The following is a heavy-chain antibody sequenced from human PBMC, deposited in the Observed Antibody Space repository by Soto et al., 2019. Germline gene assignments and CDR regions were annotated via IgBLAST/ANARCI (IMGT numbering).Heavy chain of an antibody. D-gene: IGHD4-17*01. CDR1: GFTFSSYA. CDR2: ISYDGSNK. CDR3: ARDLRGRIRRNTNWYFDL. Sequence: QVQPVESGGGVVQPGRSLRLSCAASGFTFSSYAMHWVRQAPGKGLEWVAVISYDGSNKYYADSVKGRFTISRDNSKNTLYLQMNSLRAEDTAVYYCARDLRGRIRRNTNWYFDLWGRGTLVTVSS. J-gene: IGHJ2*01. V-gene: IGHV3-30-3*01.